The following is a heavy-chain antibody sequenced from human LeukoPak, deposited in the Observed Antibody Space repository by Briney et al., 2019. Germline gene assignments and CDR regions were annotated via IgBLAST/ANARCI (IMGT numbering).Heavy chain of an antibody. D-gene: IGHD1-1*01. CDR2: IYYSGST. CDR3: ARHRYNWNPSRGGGFDP. J-gene: IGHJ5*02. Sequence: SETLSLTCTVSGGSISSSSYYWGWIRQPPGKGLEWIGSIYYSGSTYYKPSLKSRVTISVDTSKNQFSPKLSSVTAADTAVYYCARHRYNWNPSRGGGFDPWGQGTLVTVSS. CDR1: GGSISSSSYY. V-gene: IGHV4-39*01.